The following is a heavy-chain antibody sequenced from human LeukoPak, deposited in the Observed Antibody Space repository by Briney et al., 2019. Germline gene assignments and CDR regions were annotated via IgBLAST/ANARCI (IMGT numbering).Heavy chain of an antibody. Sequence: PGGSLRLSCAASGFTFSSYGMSWVRQAPGKGLEWVSYISSSSSTIYYADSVKGRFTISRDNAKNSLYLQMSSLRAEDTAVYYCARDCGGDCYHFDYWGQGTLVTVSS. CDR1: GFTFSSYG. CDR3: ARDCGGDCYHFDY. J-gene: IGHJ4*02. V-gene: IGHV3-48*04. D-gene: IGHD2-21*02. CDR2: ISSSSSTI.